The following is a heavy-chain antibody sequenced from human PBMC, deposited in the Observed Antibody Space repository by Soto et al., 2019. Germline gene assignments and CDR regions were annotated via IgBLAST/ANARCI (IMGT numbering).Heavy chain of an antibody. CDR2: IYYSGST. D-gene: IGHD5-18*01. CDR3: ARDSVDTAMVMGYYYYGMDV. J-gene: IGHJ6*02. Sequence: SETLSLTCTVSGGSTSSGGYYWSWIRQHPGKGLEWIGYIYYSGSTYYNPSLKSRVTISVDTSKNQFSLKLSSVTAADTAVYYCARDSVDTAMVMGYYYYGMDVWGQGTTVPVSS. CDR1: GGSTSSGGYY. V-gene: IGHV4-31*03.